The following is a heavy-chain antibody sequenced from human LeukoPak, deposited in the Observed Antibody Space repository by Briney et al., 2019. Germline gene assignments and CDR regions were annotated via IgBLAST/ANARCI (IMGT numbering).Heavy chain of an antibody. J-gene: IGHJ4*02. Sequence: GGSLRLSCAASGFTFSSYAMSWVRQAPGKGLEWVSVIYSGGSTYYGESVKGRFTISRDNSKNTLHLQMNSLRTEDTALYYCAKDRSLGSNTMDYWGQGTLVTVSS. CDR2: IYSGGST. V-gene: IGHV3-23*03. D-gene: IGHD2-15*01. CDR3: AKDRSLGSNTMDY. CDR1: GFTFSSYA.